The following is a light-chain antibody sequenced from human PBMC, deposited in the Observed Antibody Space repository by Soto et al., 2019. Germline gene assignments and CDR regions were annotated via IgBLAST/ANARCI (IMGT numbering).Light chain of an antibody. J-gene: IGKJ1*01. CDR2: AAS. V-gene: IGKV1-39*01. CDR1: QSISSY. Sequence: IRMSLSPSPLSTSIGNRVTITCRASQSISSYLNWYQQKPGKAPKLLIYAASSLQSGVPSRFSGSGSGTDFTLTISSLQPEDFATYYCQQCDSPPCTFGQGTKVDI. CDR3: QQCDSPPCT.